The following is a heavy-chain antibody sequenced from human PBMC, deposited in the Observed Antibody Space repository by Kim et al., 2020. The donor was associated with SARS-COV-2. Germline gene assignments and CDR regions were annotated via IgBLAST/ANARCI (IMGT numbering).Heavy chain of an antibody. V-gene: IGHV1-3*01. J-gene: IGHJ6*02. CDR2: INPTRGNT. CDR3: ARSVAIMPPGMDV. Sequence: SVKVSCKASGYTFTTYAMQWVRQAPGQGLEWMGWINPTRGNTKYSDTFQGRVTITRDTSARTAYMELSSLRPEDTAVYYCARSVAIMPPGMDVWGQGTTVTVSS. CDR1: GYTFTTYA. D-gene: IGHD2-21*01.